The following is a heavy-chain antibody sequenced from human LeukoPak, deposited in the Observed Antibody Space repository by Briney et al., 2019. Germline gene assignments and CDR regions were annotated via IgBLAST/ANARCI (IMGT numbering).Heavy chain of an antibody. V-gene: IGHV1-69*13. J-gene: IGHJ4*02. D-gene: IGHD3-22*01. CDR1: GGTFSSYA. Sequence: ASVKVSCKASGGTFSSYAISWVRQAPGQGLEWMGGIIPIFGTANYAQKFQGRVTITADEFTSTAYMELSSLRSEDTAVYYCARARDYYDSSGYYCLDYWGQGTLVTVSS. CDR3: ARARDYYDSSGYYCLDY. CDR2: IIPIFGTA.